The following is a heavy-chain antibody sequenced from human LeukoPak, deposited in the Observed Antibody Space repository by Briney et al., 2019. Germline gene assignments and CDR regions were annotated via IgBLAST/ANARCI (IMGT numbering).Heavy chain of an antibody. D-gene: IGHD3-16*02. J-gene: IGHJ4*02. V-gene: IGHV3-33*06. Sequence: PGGSLRLSCAASGFTFSSYGMHWVRQAPGKGLEWVAVIWYDGSYKYYADSVKGRFTIYRDNSKNTLYLQMNSLRAEDTAVYYCAKDFAHYDYVWGSYRTGNSDYWGQGTLVTVSS. CDR3: AKDFAHYDYVWGSYRTGNSDY. CDR2: IWYDGSYK. CDR1: GFTFSSYG.